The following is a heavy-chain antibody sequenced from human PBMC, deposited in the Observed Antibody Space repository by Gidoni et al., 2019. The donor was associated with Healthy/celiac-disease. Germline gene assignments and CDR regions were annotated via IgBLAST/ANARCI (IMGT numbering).Heavy chain of an antibody. J-gene: IGHJ4*02. CDR1: GGAGSSGSYY. CDR2: IYYSGST. CDR3: AAGGYGSGSSIGY. V-gene: IGHV4-61*01. Sequence: QVQLQESGPGLVKPSETLSLTCTVAGGAGSSGSYYWSWIRQPPGKGLEWIGYIYYSGSTNYNPSLKSRVTISVDTSKNQFSLKLSSVTAADTAVYYCAAGGYGSGSSIGYWGQGTLVTVSS. D-gene: IGHD3-10*01.